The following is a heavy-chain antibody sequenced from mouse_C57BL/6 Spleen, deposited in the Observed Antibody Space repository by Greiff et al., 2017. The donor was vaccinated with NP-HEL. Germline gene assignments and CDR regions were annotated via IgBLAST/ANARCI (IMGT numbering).Heavy chain of an antibody. CDR1: GFTFSDYY. CDR2: INYDGSST. V-gene: IGHV5-16*01. Sequence: DVKLVESEGGLVQPGSSMKLSCTASGFTFSDYYMAWVRQVPEKGLEWVANINYDGSSTYYLDSLKSRFIISRDNAKNILYLQMSSLKSEDTATYYCARVGEGYPLYAMDYWGQGTSVTVSS. D-gene: IGHD2-2*01. CDR3: ARVGEGYPLYAMDY. J-gene: IGHJ4*01.